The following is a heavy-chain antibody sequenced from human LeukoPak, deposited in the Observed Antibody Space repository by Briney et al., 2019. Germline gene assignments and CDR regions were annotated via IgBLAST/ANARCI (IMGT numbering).Heavy chain of an antibody. CDR2: IIPIFGTA. J-gene: IGHJ4*02. V-gene: IGHV1-69*13. Sequence: SVKVSCKASGYTFTSYAMHWVRQAPGQGLEWMGGIIPIFGTANYAQKFQGRVTITADESTSTAYMELSSLRSEDTAVYYCATPAGGYSYGRYFDYWGQGTLVTVSS. CDR1: GYTFTSYA. CDR3: ATPAGGYSYGRYFDY. D-gene: IGHD5-18*01.